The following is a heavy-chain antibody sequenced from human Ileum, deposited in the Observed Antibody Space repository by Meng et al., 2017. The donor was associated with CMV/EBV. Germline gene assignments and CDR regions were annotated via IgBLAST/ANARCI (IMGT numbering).Heavy chain of an antibody. CDR2: IDINGENR. J-gene: IGHJ4*02. CDR1: GFTFNKYW. V-gene: IGHV3-30*02. D-gene: IGHD3-16*01. CDR3: VGHQGGPREGVRLV. Sequence: GESLKISCEGFGFTFNKYWMHWVRQAPGKGLEWLSFIDINGENRYNVDIVKGRFIVSKDKSKNTVFLQMNSLRVEDTAVYYCVGHQGGPREGVRLVWGQGTLVTVSS.